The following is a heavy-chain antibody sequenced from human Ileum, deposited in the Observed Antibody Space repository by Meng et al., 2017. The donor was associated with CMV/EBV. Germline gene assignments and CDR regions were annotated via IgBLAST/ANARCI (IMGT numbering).Heavy chain of an antibody. CDR1: GFTVSSST. CDR3: VRGDTRDF. V-gene: IGHV3-21*06. Sequence: LSLSCAASGFTVSSSTMNWVRQAPGEGLEWVSSISSDGGYSPYADSVRGRFTISRDNAKDLLYLQMDSLRAEDTAVYYCVRGDTRDFWGQGTLVTVSS. CDR2: ISSDGGYS. J-gene: IGHJ4*02.